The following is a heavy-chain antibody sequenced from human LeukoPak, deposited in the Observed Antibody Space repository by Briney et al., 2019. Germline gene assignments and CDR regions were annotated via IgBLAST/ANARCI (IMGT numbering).Heavy chain of an antibody. CDR3: ARHIVRPTMLIEY. Sequence: SATLSLTCTVASGTISSSSYFCGWIRQPPGNRLEWIGHIYYTGSTHYNPSLKNRLTISVDTSKHQFSLKLSSVTAANTAVYYCARHIVRPTMLIEYWGQGILVTVSS. V-gene: IGHV4-39*01. CDR1: SGTISSSSYF. J-gene: IGHJ4*02. CDR2: IYYTGST. D-gene: IGHD3-16*01.